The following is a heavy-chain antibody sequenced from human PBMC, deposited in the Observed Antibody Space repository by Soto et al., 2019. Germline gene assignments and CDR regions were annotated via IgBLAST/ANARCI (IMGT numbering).Heavy chain of an antibody. V-gene: IGHV3-33*01. D-gene: IGHD2-15*01. Sequence: QMQLVESGGGVVQPGRSLRLSCAASGFTFSSYGMHWVRQAPGKGLEWVAVIWYDGSNKYYADSVKGRFTISRDNSKNTLYLQMNSLRAEDTAVYYCARGGVAATPRYPGIDVWGQGTTVTVSS. CDR2: IWYDGSNK. CDR3: ARGGVAATPRYPGIDV. CDR1: GFTFSSYG. J-gene: IGHJ6*02.